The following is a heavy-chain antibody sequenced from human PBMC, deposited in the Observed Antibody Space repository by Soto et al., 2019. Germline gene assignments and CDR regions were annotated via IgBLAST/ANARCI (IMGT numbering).Heavy chain of an antibody. CDR1: GFTVSSNY. Sequence: PGGSLRLSCAASGFTVSSNYMSWVRQAPGKGLEWVSVIYSGGSTYYADSVKGRFTISRDNSKNTLYLQMNSLRAEDTAVYYCARGPTVTKNDAFDIWGQGTMVTVSS. V-gene: IGHV3-53*01. CDR3: ARGPTVTKNDAFDI. D-gene: IGHD4-17*01. J-gene: IGHJ3*02. CDR2: IYSGGST.